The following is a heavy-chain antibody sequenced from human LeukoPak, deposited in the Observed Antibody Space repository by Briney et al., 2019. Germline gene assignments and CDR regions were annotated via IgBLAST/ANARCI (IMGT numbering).Heavy chain of an antibody. J-gene: IGHJ4*02. V-gene: IGHV3-23*01. CDR1: GFTFSTYS. Sequence: PGGSLRLSCAASGFTFSTYSMSWVRQAPGKGLEWVSAISASGGNTYYADSVKGRFTISRDNSNNTLCLQLNSLRAEDTAVYYCATGRLGELSFRRHFDYWGQGTLVTVSS. CDR3: ATGRLGELSFRRHFDY. CDR2: ISASGGNT. D-gene: IGHD3-16*02.